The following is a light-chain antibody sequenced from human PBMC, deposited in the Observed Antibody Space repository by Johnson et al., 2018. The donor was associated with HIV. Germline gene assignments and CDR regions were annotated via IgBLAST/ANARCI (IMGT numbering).Light chain of an antibody. J-gene: IGLJ1*01. V-gene: IGLV1-51*01. CDR1: SSNIGNNY. CDR2: DNN. CDR3: GTWDSSLSAPGYG. Sequence: QLVLTQPPSVSAAPGQKVTISCSGSSSNIGNNYVSWYQQLPGTAPKLLIYDNNKRPSGIRDRFSGSKSGTSATLGITGLQTGDEADYYCGTWDSSLSAPGYGFGTGTKVTVL.